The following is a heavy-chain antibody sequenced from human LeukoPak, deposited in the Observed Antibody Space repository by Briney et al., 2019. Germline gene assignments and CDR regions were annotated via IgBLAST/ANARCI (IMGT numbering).Heavy chain of an antibody. J-gene: IGHJ5*02. CDR2: INPNSGGT. CDR3: ARDRFTASPELWFDP. V-gene: IGHV1-2*02. CDR1: GYTFTGYY. Sequence: ASVKVSCKASGYTFTGYYMHWVRQAPGQGLEWMGWINPNSGGTNYAQKLQGRVTMTRDTSISTAYMELSRLRSDDTAVYYCARDRFTASPELWFDPWGQGTLVTVSS. D-gene: IGHD1-26*01.